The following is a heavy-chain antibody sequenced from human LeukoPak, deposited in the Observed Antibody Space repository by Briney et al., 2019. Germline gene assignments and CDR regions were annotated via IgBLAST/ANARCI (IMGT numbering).Heavy chain of an antibody. CDR2: IHYSGST. V-gene: IGHV4-59*01. D-gene: IGHD5-12*01. CDR3: ARVVAYYFDY. CDR1: DGSISPYY. J-gene: IGHJ4*02. Sequence: SETLSLTCTVSDGSISPYYWTWIRQPPGKGLEWIGYIHYSGSTNYSPSLKSRVTFSLDTSKNQFSLKLISVTAADTAVYFCARVVAYYFDYWGQGTLVTVSS.